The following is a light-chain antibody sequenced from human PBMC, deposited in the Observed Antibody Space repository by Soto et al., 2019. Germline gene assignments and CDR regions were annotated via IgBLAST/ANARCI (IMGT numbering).Light chain of an antibody. CDR2: DAS. V-gene: IGKV3-11*01. CDR3: HHRGTWPWT. Sequence: EIVLTQSPATLSLSPGERATLSCRASQSVRNYLAWSQQKPGQAPRLLIYDASNRATGIPARFSGSGSGTDFPLTISSLEPEDFAVYYCHHRGTWPWTFGQGTKVEIK. J-gene: IGKJ1*01. CDR1: QSVRNY.